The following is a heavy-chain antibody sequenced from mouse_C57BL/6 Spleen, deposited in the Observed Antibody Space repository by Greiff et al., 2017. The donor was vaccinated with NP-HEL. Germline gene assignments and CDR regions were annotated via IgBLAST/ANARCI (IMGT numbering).Heavy chain of an antibody. CDR1: GYSITSGYY. D-gene: IGHD1-1*01. CDR2: ISYDGSN. J-gene: IGHJ4*01. CDR3: ARENGYYGSSYGMDY. V-gene: IGHV3-6*01. Sequence: EVKLMESGPGLVKPSQSLSLTCSVTGYSITSGYYWNWIRQFPGNKLEWMGYISYDGSNNYNPSLKNRISITRDTSKNQFFLKLNSVTTEDTATYYCARENGYYGSSYGMDYWGQGTSVTVSS.